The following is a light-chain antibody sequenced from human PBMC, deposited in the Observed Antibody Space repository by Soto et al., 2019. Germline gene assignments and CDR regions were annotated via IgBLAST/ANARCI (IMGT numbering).Light chain of an antibody. CDR1: SSDVGGYNY. Sequence: QSALTQPPSASGSPGQSVTISCTGTSSDVGGYNYVSWYQQHPGKAPKLMIYEVSQRPSGVPDRFSGSKSCNTASLTVSGLQAEDEADYYGSSYAGSMTGVFGGGTKLTVL. V-gene: IGLV2-8*01. CDR3: SSYAGSMTGV. J-gene: IGLJ2*01. CDR2: EVS.